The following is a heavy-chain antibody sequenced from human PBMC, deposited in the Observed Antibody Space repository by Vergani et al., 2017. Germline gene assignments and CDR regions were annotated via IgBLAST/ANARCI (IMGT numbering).Heavy chain of an antibody. CDR2: ISARYPST. CDR3: AKHSGAGWFGELSFDY. CDR1: GFTFSACP. V-gene: IGHV3-23*01. D-gene: IGHD3-10*01. Sequence: EVQLLQSGGGVIQPGGSVRLSCAASGFTFSACPMTWVRQAPGKGLEWVSAISARYPSTYYADSVKGRFTISRDNSKNTLYLQMNSLRAEDTAVYYCAKHSGAGWFGELSFDYWGQGTLVTVSS. J-gene: IGHJ4*02.